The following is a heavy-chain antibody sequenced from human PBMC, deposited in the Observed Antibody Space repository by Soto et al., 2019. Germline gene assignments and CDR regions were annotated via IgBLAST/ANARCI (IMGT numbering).Heavy chain of an antibody. Sequence: EVQLVESGGGLVQPGGSLRLSCADSGFILRNYWMSWVRQAPGMGLPWVASIEEDGSETYYVDPVKGRFTISGENAKNSLSLQRNSLRAEDTAVYYCARYRSLAPVGQGILVTVSS. CDR2: IEEDGSET. D-gene: IGHD3-16*02. V-gene: IGHV3-7*03. CDR1: GFILRNYW. J-gene: IGHJ5*02. CDR3: ARYRSLAP.